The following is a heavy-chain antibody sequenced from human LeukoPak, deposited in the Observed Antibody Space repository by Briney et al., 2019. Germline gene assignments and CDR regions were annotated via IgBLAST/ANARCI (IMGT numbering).Heavy chain of an antibody. J-gene: IGHJ4*02. CDR2: INPNSGGT. V-gene: IGHV1-2*02. D-gene: IGHD2-21*02. CDR1: RYTFTGYY. CDR3: ARFLPGGDEDY. Sequence: SVKVSCKASRYTFTGYYMLWVRQAPGQGLEWMGWINPNSGGTNYAQKFQGRVTITRYTSISTAYMELSRLRSDDTAVYYCARFLPGGDEDYWGQGTLVTVSS.